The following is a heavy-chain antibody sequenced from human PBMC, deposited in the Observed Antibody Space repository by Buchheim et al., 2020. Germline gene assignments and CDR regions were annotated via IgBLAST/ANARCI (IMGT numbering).Heavy chain of an antibody. V-gene: IGHV4-34*01. Sequence: QVQLQQRGAGLLKPSETLSLTCAVYGGSFSGYYWSWIRQPPGKGLEWIGEINHSGSTNYNPSLKSRVTISVDTSKNQFSLKLSSVTAADTAVYYCARDGGGRYCSGGSCYSPYYFDYWGQGTL. J-gene: IGHJ4*02. CDR1: GGSFSGYY. D-gene: IGHD2-15*01. CDR2: INHSGST. CDR3: ARDGGGRYCSGGSCYSPYYFDY.